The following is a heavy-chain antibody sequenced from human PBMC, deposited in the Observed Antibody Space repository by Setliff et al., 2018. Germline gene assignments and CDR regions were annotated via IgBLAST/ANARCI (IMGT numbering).Heavy chain of an antibody. J-gene: IGHJ3*02. CDR1: GGSISSSSYY. V-gene: IGHV4-39*01. CDR3: ARSLDCTGGSCYPNDAFDI. Sequence: PSETLSLTCTVSGGSISSSSYYWGWIRQPPGKGLEWIGSIYYSGNTYYNSSLKSRVTIFVDTSKNQFSLRLNSVTAADTALYYCARSLDCTGGSCYPNDAFDIWGQGTMVTVSS. D-gene: IGHD2-15*01. CDR2: IYYSGNT.